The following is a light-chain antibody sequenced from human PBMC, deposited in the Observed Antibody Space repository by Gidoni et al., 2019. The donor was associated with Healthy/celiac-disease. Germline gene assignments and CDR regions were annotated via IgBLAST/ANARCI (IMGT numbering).Light chain of an antibody. CDR3: QQYDSTPRT. CDR1: QSVLYSSNNNNY. V-gene: IGKV4-1*01. J-gene: IGKJ1*01. Sequence: DIVMTQSPDSLAVSLGARATIHCKSSQSVLYSSNNNNYLAWYQQKPGQPPKLLIYWASTRESGVPDRFSGSGSGTDFTLTISRLQAEDVAVYYCQQYDSTPRTFGQGTKVEIK. CDR2: WAS.